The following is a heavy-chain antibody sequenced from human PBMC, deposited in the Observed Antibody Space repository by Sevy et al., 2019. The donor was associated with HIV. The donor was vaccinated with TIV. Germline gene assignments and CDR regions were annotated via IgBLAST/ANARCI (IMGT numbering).Heavy chain of an antibody. D-gene: IGHD2-2*01. V-gene: IGHV3-73*01. J-gene: IGHJ5*02. CDR2: IRSKANSYAT. CDR1: GFTFSGSA. Sequence: GGSLRLSCAASGFTFSGSAMHWVRQASGKGLEWVGRIRSKANSYATASAASGKGRLTISRDDSKNTAYLQMNSLKTEDTAVYYCTSLVVVPAAPGDWFDPWGQGTLVTVSS. CDR3: TSLVVVPAAPGDWFDP.